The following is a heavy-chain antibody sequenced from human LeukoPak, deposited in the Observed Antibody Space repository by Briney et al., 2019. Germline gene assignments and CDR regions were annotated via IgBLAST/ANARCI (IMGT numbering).Heavy chain of an antibody. J-gene: IGHJ4*02. CDR3: ARDVAIWFGDTPLDY. D-gene: IGHD3-10*01. CDR2: INPNSGGT. Sequence: ASVKVSCKASGYTFTGYYMHGVRQAPGQGLEWMGWINPNSGGTNYAQKFQGRVTMTTDTSTSTAYMELRSLRSDDTAVYYCARDVAIWFGDTPLDYWGQGTLVTVSS. V-gene: IGHV1-2*02. CDR1: GYTFTGYY.